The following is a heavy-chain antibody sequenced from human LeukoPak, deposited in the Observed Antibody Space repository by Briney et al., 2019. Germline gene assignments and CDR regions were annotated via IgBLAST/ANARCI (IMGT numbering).Heavy chain of an antibody. V-gene: IGHV3-21*01. D-gene: IGHD4-17*01. Sequence: GGSLRLSCAASGFTFSNYNMNWVRQAPGKGLEWVSSISSSSYIYYADSVKGRFTISRDNAKNSLYLQMNSLRAEDTAVYYCARGSITVTPDYWGQGTLVTVSS. CDR3: ARGSITVTPDY. CDR1: GFTFSNYN. CDR2: ISSSSYI. J-gene: IGHJ4*02.